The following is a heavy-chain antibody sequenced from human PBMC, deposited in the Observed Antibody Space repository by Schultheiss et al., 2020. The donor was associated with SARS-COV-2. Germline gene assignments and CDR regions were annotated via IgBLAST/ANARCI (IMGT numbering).Heavy chain of an antibody. CDR3: ARGGRYFDWLLLAS. CDR1: GFTFSSYS. V-gene: IGHV3-30-3*01. D-gene: IGHD3-9*01. J-gene: IGHJ4*02. Sequence: GGSLRLSCVASGFTFSSYSMHWVRQAPGKGLECVAVISYDGSNKYYADSVKGRFTISRDNSKSTLYLQMNSLRAEDTALYYCARGGRYFDWLLLASWGQGTQVTVSS. CDR2: ISYDGSNK.